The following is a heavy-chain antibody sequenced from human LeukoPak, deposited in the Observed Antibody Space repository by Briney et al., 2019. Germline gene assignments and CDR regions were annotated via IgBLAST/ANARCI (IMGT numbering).Heavy chain of an antibody. CDR3: AREGDYPYQFDY. J-gene: IGHJ4*02. CDR1: GYTFTSHF. V-gene: IGHV1-46*01. D-gene: IGHD4-17*01. Sequence: GASVKVSCKASGYTFTSHFMHWVRQAPGQGLEWMGIINPRGGSTSYTQKFQGRVTMTRDTSTSTVYMELSSLRSEDTAVYYCAREGDYPYQFDYWGQGTLVTVSS. CDR2: INPRGGST.